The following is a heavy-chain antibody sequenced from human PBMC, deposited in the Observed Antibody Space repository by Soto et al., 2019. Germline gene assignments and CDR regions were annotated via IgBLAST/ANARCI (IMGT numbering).Heavy chain of an antibody. CDR1: GFTFSSYS. D-gene: IGHD6-6*01. V-gene: IGHV3-48*02. Sequence: EVQLVESGGGLVQPGGSLRLSCAASGFTFSSYSMNWVRQAPGKGLEWVSYISSDSTTIYYADSVKGRFTISRDNAKNSLYMQMNSLRDEEPAVYYCARTHSSSLRWFDPWGQGTLVTVSS. CDR2: ISSDSTTI. J-gene: IGHJ5*02. CDR3: ARTHSSSLRWFDP.